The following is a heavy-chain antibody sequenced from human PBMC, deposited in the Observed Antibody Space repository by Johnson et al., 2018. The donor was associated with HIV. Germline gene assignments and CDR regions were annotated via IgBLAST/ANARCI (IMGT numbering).Heavy chain of an antibody. D-gene: IGHD4-17*01. CDR1: GFTFSDYY. CDR3: ARDATPWGGDYVGYAFDL. V-gene: IGHV3-11*04. J-gene: IGHJ3*01. CDR2: ISSSGSST. Sequence: QMQLVESGGGLVKPGGSLRLSCAASGFTFSDYYMSWIHQAPGKGLEWVSYISSSGSSTYYIDSVKGRFTISRDNAKNSLYLQMNNLRVEDTAVYYCARDATPWGGDYVGYAFDLWGQGTVVTVSP.